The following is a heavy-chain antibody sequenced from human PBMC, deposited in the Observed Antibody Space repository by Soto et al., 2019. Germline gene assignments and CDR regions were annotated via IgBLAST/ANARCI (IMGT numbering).Heavy chain of an antibody. CDR2: IHYSGST. J-gene: IGHJ6*02. D-gene: IGHD2-15*01. V-gene: IGHV4-31*03. Sequence: SETLSLTCTVSGGSISSGGYYWSWIRQHPGKRLEWIGYIHYSGSTYYNPSLKSRVTISVDTSKNQFSLKLSSVTAADTAVYYCARVSCSGGSCYPGHYGMDVWGQGTTVTVSS. CDR3: ARVSCSGGSCYPGHYGMDV. CDR1: GGSISSGGYY.